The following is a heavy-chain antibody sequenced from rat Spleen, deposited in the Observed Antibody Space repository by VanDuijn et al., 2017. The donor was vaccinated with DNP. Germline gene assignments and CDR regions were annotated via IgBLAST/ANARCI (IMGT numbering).Heavy chain of an antibody. CDR2: IPSSGDTT. CDR3: AIYFFSGDNWFGY. CDR1: GFTFSSCW. V-gene: IGHV5-58*01. D-gene: IGHD1-1*01. J-gene: IGHJ3*01. Sequence: EVQLVETGGGLVQPGRSLKLSCVASGFTFSSCWMYWFRQVPRKGLEWVASIPSSGDTTYYPDSVKGRFTISRDIAKNTLYLQMNSLRSEDTATYYCAIYFFSGDNWFGYWGQGTLVTVS.